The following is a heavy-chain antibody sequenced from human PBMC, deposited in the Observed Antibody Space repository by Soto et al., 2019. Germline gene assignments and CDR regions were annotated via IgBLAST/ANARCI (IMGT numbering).Heavy chain of an antibody. CDR2: INHSGST. V-gene: IGHV4-34*01. CDR3: ARVELRSNWFDP. Sequence: SETLSLTCAVYGGSFSGYYWSWIRQPPGKGLEWIGEINHSGSTNYNPSLKSRVTISVDTSKNQFSLKLSSVTAADRAVYYCARVELRSNWFDPWGQGTLVTAPQ. D-gene: IGHD5-12*01. CDR1: GGSFSGYY. J-gene: IGHJ5*02.